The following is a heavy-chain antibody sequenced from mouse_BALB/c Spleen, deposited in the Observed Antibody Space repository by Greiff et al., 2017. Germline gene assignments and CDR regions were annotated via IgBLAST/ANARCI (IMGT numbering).Heavy chain of an antibody. Sequence: VQLKESGPELVKPGASVKMSCKASGYTFTSYVMHWVKQKPGQGLEWIGYINPYNDGTKYNEKFKGKATLTSDKSSSTAYMELSSLTSEDSAVYYCARSGSLIAGDYWGQGTTLTVSS. CDR2: INPYNDGT. CDR3: ARSGSLIAGDY. V-gene: IGHV1-14*01. CDR1: GYTFTSYV. J-gene: IGHJ2*01.